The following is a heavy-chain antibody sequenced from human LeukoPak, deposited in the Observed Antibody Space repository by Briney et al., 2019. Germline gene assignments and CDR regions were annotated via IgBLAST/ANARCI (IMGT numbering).Heavy chain of an antibody. V-gene: IGHV4-39*01. Sequence: PSETLSLTCSVSGDSITTSSYYWACIRQPPEKGLEWIGSIYYTGGTNYSPSLKSRVTMSVDTSENQFSLRLSSVTAADTAVYYCARHGGTRITLIEVYYFDSWGQGTLVTVSS. J-gene: IGHJ4*02. CDR3: ARHGGTRITLIEVYYFDS. CDR1: GDSITTSSYY. CDR2: IYYTGGT. D-gene: IGHD4-11*01.